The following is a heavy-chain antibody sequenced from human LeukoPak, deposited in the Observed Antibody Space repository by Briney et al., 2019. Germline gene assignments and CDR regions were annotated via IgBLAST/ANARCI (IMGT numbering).Heavy chain of an antibody. CDR3: ARDLAVAGTDYFYYYMDV. Sequence: PSETLSLTCTVSGGSISGFYWSWIRQPPGKGLEWIGYIYYSGTTNYNPSLKSRVTMSVDTSRNQFSLNLNSVTAADTAVYYCARDLAVAGTDYFYYYMDVWGKGTTVTVSS. J-gene: IGHJ6*03. V-gene: IGHV4-59*01. D-gene: IGHD6-19*01. CDR1: GGSISGFY. CDR2: IYYSGTT.